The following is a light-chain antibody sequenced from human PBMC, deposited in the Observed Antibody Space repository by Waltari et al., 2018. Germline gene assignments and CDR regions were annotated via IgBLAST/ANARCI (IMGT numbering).Light chain of an antibody. CDR3: SSYTSSITWV. V-gene: IGLV2-14*03. CDR2: DVT. J-gene: IGLJ3*02. CDR1: SSDAGGYNF. Sequence: QSALTQPASVSGSPGQSITISCTVASSDAGGYNFVSWYQQYPGKAPKVVIYDVTKRPSGVSDRFSGSKSGNTASLTISGLQAEDEADYYCSSYTSSITWVFGGGTKLTVL.